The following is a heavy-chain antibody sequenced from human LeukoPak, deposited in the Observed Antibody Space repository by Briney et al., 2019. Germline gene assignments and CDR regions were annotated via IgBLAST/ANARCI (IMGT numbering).Heavy chain of an antibody. V-gene: IGHV4-4*07. CDR1: GGSISSYY. CDR2: IYTSGST. Sequence: KPSETLSLTCTVSGGSISSYYWSWIRQPAGKGLEWIGRIYTSGSTNYNPSLKSRVTMSVDTSKNQFSLKLSPVTAADTAVYYCARDRPTVTTYDAFDIWGQGTMVTVSS. J-gene: IGHJ3*02. CDR3: ARDRPTVTTYDAFDI. D-gene: IGHD4-17*01.